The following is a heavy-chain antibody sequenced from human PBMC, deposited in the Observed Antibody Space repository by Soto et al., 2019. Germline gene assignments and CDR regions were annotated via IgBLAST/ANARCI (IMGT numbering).Heavy chain of an antibody. CDR2: IYYSGST. CDR3: ARGPYYYDSSGYYNY. V-gene: IGHV4-39*01. J-gene: IGHJ4*02. D-gene: IGHD3-22*01. Sequence: QLQLQESGPGLVKPSETLPLTCTVSGGSISSSSNYWGWIRQPPGKGLEWIGSIYYSGSTYYNPSIKRRVTISVYTSKKQLALELSSVTAADTAVYYCARGPYYYDSSGYYNYWGQGTLVTVSS. CDR1: GGSISSSSNY.